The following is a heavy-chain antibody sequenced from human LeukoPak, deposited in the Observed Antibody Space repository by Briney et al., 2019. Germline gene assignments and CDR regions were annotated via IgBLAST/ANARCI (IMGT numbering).Heavy chain of an antibody. CDR2: IYYSGST. CDR3: ARDTAAARNWFDP. D-gene: IGHD6-6*01. V-gene: IGHV4-59*01. Sequence: KPSETLSLTCTVSGGSISSYYWSWIRQPPGKGLEWIGYIYYSGSTNYNPSLKSRVTISVDASKNQFSLKLSSVTAADTAVYYCARDTAAARNWFDPWGQGTLVTVSS. J-gene: IGHJ5*02. CDR1: GGSISSYY.